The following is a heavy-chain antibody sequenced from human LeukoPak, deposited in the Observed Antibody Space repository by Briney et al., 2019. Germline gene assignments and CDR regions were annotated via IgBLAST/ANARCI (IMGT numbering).Heavy chain of an antibody. Sequence: GGSLRLSCAASGFTFSSYWMSWVRQAPGKGLEWVAVISYDGSNKYYADSVKGRFTISRDNAKNTLYLQMNSLRAEDTAVYYCAKEDPRDGYNKWGQGTLVTVSS. V-gene: IGHV3-30*18. CDR1: GFTFSSYW. CDR2: ISYDGSNK. D-gene: IGHD5-24*01. CDR3: AKEDPRDGYNK. J-gene: IGHJ4*02.